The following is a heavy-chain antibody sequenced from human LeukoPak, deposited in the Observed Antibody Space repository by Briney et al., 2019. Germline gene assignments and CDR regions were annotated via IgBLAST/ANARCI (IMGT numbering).Heavy chain of an antibody. J-gene: IGHJ3*02. D-gene: IGHD5-24*01. CDR2: IIPIFGTA. CDR3: ARALSGWLQMDHDAFDI. V-gene: IGHV1-69*13. Sequence: SVTVSCTASGGTFSSYAISWVRPAPGQGLEWMGGIIPIFGTANYAQKFQGRVTITADESTSTAYMELSSLRSEDTAVYYCARALSGWLQMDHDAFDIWGQGTMVTVSS. CDR1: GGTFSSYA.